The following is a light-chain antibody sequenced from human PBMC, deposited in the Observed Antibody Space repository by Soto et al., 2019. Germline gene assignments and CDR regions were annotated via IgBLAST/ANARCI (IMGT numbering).Light chain of an antibody. CDR3: QQHGDCPLP. CDR2: GAS. CDR1: QSVGIN. J-gene: IGKJ4*01. Sequence: DIVVTQSPATLSVSPGERVTLSCRASQSVGINFVWYQQKPGQPPRLLIHGASTRATGIPARFSGSGSGTDVTLNISSLQSEYFAVYYCQQHGDCPLPCGGGPKVEI. V-gene: IGKV3-15*01.